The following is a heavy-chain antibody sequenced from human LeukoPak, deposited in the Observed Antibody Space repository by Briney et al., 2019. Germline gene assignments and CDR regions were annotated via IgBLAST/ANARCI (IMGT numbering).Heavy chain of an antibody. CDR1: GFIFSRYW. CDR3: ARYGNGEWLAHYAFDV. J-gene: IGHJ3*01. Sequence: PGGSLRLSCATSGFIFSRYWMSWVRQAPGKGLEWVANINQDESERNYVDSVKGRFTISRDNAKNSPDLQMNSLRAEDTAVYYCARYGNGEWLAHYAFDVWGQGTMVTVAS. D-gene: IGHD6-19*01. V-gene: IGHV3-7*01. CDR2: INQDESER.